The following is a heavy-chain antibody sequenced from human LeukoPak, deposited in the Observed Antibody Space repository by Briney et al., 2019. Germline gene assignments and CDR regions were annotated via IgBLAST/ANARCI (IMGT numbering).Heavy chain of an antibody. CDR2: VNPNSGNT. Sequence: ASVKVSCKTSGYTFTNYDINWVRQAPGQGLEWMGWVNPNSGNTGYAQKFRGRVTITSHTSISTAYMELRGLRSEDTAVYYCARGGASAAARRFDPWGQGTLVTVSS. D-gene: IGHD6-13*01. CDR3: ARGGASAAARRFDP. V-gene: IGHV1-8*03. J-gene: IGHJ5*02. CDR1: GYTFTNYD.